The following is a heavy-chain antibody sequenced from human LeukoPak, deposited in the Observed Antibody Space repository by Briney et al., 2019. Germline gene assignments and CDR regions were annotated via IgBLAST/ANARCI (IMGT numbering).Heavy chain of an antibody. V-gene: IGHV3-20*04. CDR1: GFTFDDYG. D-gene: IGHD6-19*01. CDR2: INWNGGST. CDR3: ARGSRALAVAGTGDY. Sequence: GGSLRLSCAASGFTFDDYGMTWVRQAPGKGLEWVSGINWNGGSTGYADSVKGRFTISRDNAKNSLYLQMNSLRAEDTALYYCARGSRALAVAGTGDYWGQGTLATVSS. J-gene: IGHJ4*02.